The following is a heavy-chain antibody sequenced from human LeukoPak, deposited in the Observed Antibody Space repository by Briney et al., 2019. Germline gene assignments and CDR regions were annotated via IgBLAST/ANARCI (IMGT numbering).Heavy chain of an antibody. Sequence: ASVKVSCKASGYSFVLYGISWVRQAPGQGPEWMGWISTYNGNTKYAERFQGRVTMTTDTPTSTAYMELRSLRSDDTAVYYCARDEDYGIFVNVDYWGQGTLVTVSS. CDR1: GYSFVLYG. V-gene: IGHV1-18*01. J-gene: IGHJ4*02. D-gene: IGHD4-17*01. CDR3: ARDEDYGIFVNVDY. CDR2: ISTYNGNT.